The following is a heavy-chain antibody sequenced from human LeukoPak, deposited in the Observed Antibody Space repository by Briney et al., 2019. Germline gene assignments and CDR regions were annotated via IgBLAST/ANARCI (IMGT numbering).Heavy chain of an antibody. D-gene: IGHD2-2*01. CDR3: ARVGMVEYCSSTSCSYYYYYYMDV. CDR2: ISSSGSTI. Sequence: GGSLRLSCAAYGFTFSDYYMSWIRQAPGKGLEWVSYISSSGSTIYYADSVKGRFTISRDNAKNSLYLQMNSLRAEDTAVYYCARVGMVEYCSSTSCSYYYYYYMDVWGKGTTVTVSS. V-gene: IGHV3-11*01. J-gene: IGHJ6*03. CDR1: GFTFSDYY.